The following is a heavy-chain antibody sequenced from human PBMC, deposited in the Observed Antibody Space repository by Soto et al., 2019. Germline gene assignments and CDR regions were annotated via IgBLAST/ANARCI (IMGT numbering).Heavy chain of an antibody. D-gene: IGHD6-19*01. CDR3: AKEITVAGDFDY. Sequence: QVQLVESGGGVVQPGRSLRLSCVASGFTFSSYGIHWVRQAPGKGLEWVAVISYEGSNEYYADSVKGRFTISRDNSKNTLYLQMASLRPEDTAVYYCAKEITVAGDFDYWGHGTLVTVSS. V-gene: IGHV3-30*18. J-gene: IGHJ4*01. CDR2: ISYEGSNE. CDR1: GFTFSSYG.